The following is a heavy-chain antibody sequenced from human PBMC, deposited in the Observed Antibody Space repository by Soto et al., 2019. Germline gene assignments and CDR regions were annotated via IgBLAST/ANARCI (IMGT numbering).Heavy chain of an antibody. CDR1: GFTFSSYS. CDR2: ISSSSSTI. J-gene: IGHJ4*02. D-gene: IGHD2-21*02. Sequence: GGSLRLSCAASGFTFSSYSMNWVRQAPGKGLEWVSYISSSSSTIYYADSVKGRFTISRDNAKNSLYLQMNSLRDEDTAVYYCARVQDIVVVTASFDYWGQGTLVTVSS. CDR3: ARVQDIVVVTASFDY. V-gene: IGHV3-48*02.